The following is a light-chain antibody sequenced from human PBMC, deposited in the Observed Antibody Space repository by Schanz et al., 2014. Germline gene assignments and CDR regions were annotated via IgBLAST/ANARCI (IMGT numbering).Light chain of an antibody. CDR1: QNINTF. Sequence: DVQMTQSPSSLSASVGDRVTITCRASQNINTFVNWYQHKPGKAPKLLIYGASTLQRGVPSRFSGSGSGTHFTLTITGLQFEDFATYYCQQSYSATPYTFGQGTKVEIK. V-gene: IGKV1-39*01. CDR2: GAS. CDR3: QQSYSATPYT. J-gene: IGKJ2*01.